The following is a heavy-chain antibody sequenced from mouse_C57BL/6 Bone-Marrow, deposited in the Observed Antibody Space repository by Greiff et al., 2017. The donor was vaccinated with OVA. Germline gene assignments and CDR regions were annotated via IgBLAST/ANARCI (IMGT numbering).Heavy chain of an antibody. Sequence: EVKLQESGAELVRPGASVKLSCTASGFNIKDDYMHWVKQRPEQGLEWIGWIDPENGDTEYASKFQGKATITADTSSNTAYLQLSSLTSEDTAVYYCTTGSSWYFDVWGTGTTVTVSS. CDR3: TTGSSWYFDV. J-gene: IGHJ1*03. D-gene: IGHD1-1*01. V-gene: IGHV14-4*01. CDR1: GFNIKDDY. CDR2: IDPENGDT.